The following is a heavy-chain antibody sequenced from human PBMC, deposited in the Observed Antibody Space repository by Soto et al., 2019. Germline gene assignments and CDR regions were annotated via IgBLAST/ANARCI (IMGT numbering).Heavy chain of an antibody. V-gene: IGHV4-59*01. CDR2: IYYSGST. D-gene: IGHD3-3*01. CDR1: GGSISSYY. CDR3: ARDSDDFWSGYGY. J-gene: IGHJ4*02. Sequence: SETLSLTCTVSGGSISSYYWSWIRQPPGKGLEWIGYIYYSGSTNYNPSLKSRVTISVDTSKNQFSLKLSSVTAADTAVYYCARDSDDFWSGYGYWGQGTLVTVSS.